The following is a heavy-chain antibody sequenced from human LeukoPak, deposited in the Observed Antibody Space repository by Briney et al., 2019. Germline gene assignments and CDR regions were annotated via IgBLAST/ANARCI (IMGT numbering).Heavy chain of an antibody. Sequence: PGGSLRLSCAASGFTFSSYWMSWVRQAPGKGLEWVANIKQDGSEKYYVDSVKGRFTISRDNAKNSLYLQMNSLRAEDTAVYYCARKYSGFPVDYWGQGTLVTVSA. CDR2: IKQDGSEK. CDR1: GFTFSSYW. D-gene: IGHD5-12*01. V-gene: IGHV3-7*01. CDR3: ARKYSGFPVDY. J-gene: IGHJ4*02.